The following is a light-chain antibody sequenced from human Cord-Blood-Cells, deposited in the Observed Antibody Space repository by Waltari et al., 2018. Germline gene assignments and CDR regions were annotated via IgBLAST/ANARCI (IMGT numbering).Light chain of an antibody. V-gene: IGLV2-11*01. J-gene: IGLJ1*01. Sequence: QSALTQPRSVSGSPGQSVTISCTGTSSDVGGYNYVSWYQQHPGKAPKLMIYDVSKRPSGVPDRFSGSKSGNTDSLTISGLQAEDEADYYCCSYAGSYRYVFGTGTKVTVL. CDR1: SSDVGGYNY. CDR3: CSYAGSYRYV. CDR2: DVS.